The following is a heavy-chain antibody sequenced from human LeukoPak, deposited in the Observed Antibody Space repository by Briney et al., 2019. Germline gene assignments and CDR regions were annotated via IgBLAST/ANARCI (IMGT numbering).Heavy chain of an antibody. Sequence: GGSLRLSCTASGSSFSTYSMNWVRQAPGKGLEWVSYIVGSSSNMYYADSVKGRFTISRDNAKNSLYLQMGSLRAEDTAVYYCATDTPETAAFDYWGQGTLVTVSS. D-gene: IGHD1-1*01. CDR3: ATDTPETAAFDY. CDR2: IVGSSSNM. J-gene: IGHJ4*02. V-gene: IGHV3-48*04. CDR1: GSSFSTYS.